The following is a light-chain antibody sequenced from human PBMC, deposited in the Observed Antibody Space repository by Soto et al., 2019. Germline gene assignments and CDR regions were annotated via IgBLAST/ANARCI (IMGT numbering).Light chain of an antibody. J-gene: IGKJ2*01. CDR2: WAS. CDR1: QSVLYSSNNKNY. Sequence: DIVMTQSPDSLAVSLGERATINCKSSQSVLYSSNNKNYLAWYQQKPGQPPKLLIYWASTRESGVPDRFGGSGSGTDFTLTISSLQAEDVAVYYCQQYHSTPNTFGQGTKLEIK. CDR3: QQYHSTPNT. V-gene: IGKV4-1*01.